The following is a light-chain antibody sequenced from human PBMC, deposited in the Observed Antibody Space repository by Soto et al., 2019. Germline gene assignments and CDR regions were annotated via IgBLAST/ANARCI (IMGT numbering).Light chain of an antibody. CDR3: QQSYNTPRT. CDR2: GAS. CDR1: QYISNY. V-gene: IGKV1-39*01. Sequence: DLQMTQSPSSLSASVGDRVTITCRASQYISNYLNWYQQKPGKAPNLLISGASRLQSGVPSRFSGSGSETDFSLTIISLQPKDFATYYCQQSYNTPRTFGQGTKVEIK. J-gene: IGKJ1*01.